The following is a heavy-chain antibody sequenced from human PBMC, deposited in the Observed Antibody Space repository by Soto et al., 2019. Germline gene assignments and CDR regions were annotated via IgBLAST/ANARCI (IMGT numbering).Heavy chain of an antibody. D-gene: IGHD5-12*01. CDR1: GDAINTFSYF. CDR2: VHPTGHT. CDR3: ARRGTYYFDY. V-gene: IGHV4-31*03. J-gene: IGHJ4*02. Sequence: QVQLRESGPGLVEPSQTLSLTCTASGDAINTFSYFWSWIRQHPQKGLEWIGYVHPTGHTYYNPSLESRVTISIAPSENKFSLDLDSLTAADTAVYYCARRGTYYFDYWGQGIRVTVSS.